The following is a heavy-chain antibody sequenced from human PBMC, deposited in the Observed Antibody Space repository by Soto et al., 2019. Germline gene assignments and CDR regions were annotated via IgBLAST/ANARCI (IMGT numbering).Heavy chain of an antibody. CDR2: INAGNGNT. D-gene: IGHD2-2*01. Sequence: ASVKVSCKASGYTFTSYAMHWVRQAPGQRLEWMGWINAGNGNTKYSQKFQGRVTITRDTSASTAYMGLSSLRSEDTAVYYCAREFGSRVYCSSTSCPPDYWGQGTLVTVSS. J-gene: IGHJ4*02. CDR3: AREFGSRVYCSSTSCPPDY. V-gene: IGHV1-3*01. CDR1: GYTFTSYA.